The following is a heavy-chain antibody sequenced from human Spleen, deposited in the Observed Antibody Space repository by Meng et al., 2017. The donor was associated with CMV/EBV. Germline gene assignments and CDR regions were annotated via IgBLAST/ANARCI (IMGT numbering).Heavy chain of an antibody. CDR3: ARGVGGGSSSFDY. D-gene: IGHD1-26*01. CDR2: ISYDGSNK. CDR1: GFTFSSYA. J-gene: IGHJ4*02. Sequence: GESLKISCAASGFTFSSYAMHWVRQAPGKGLEWVAVISYDGSNKYYADSVKGRFTISRDNSKNTLYLQMNSLRPEDTAFYYCARGVGGGSSSFDYWGQGRLVTVSS. V-gene: IGHV3-30*04.